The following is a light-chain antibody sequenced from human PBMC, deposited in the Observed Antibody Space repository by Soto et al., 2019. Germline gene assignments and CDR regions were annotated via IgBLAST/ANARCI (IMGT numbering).Light chain of an antibody. Sequence: QSVLTQPASVSGSPGQSIAISCTGTSSDVGAYDYVSWYQQHPGEAPKLMTFDVTRRPSGVSDRFSGSKSGTTASLTISGLQAEDEADYYCTSYTTKSTVAFGGGTQLTVL. CDR3: TSYTTKSTVA. CDR2: DVT. V-gene: IGLV2-14*03. J-gene: IGLJ2*01. CDR1: SSDVGAYDY.